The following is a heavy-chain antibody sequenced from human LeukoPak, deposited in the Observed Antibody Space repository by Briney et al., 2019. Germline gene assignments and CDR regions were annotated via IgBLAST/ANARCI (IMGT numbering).Heavy chain of an antibody. Sequence: PGGSLRLSCAASGFTFDYYAMHWVRQAPGKGLEWVSLISGDGGSTYYADSVKGRFTISRDNSKNSLYLQMNSLRTEDTALYYCAKGFSVLASNHYYYYYGMDVWGQGTTVTVSS. J-gene: IGHJ6*02. V-gene: IGHV3-43*02. CDR3: AKGFSVLASNHYYYYYGMDV. CDR2: ISGDGGST. D-gene: IGHD3-3*01. CDR1: GFTFDYYA.